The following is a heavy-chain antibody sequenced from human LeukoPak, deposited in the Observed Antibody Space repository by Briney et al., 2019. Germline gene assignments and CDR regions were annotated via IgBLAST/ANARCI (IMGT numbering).Heavy chain of an antibody. J-gene: IGHJ4*02. CDR1: GGSIRTYY. CDR3: ARHELPGMAVSAGFEY. CDR2: FYYSGST. D-gene: IGHD6-19*01. Sequence: SETLSLTCTVSGGSIRTYYWSWVRQSPGKGLEWIGDFYYSGSTHYNPSLKSRVAILVDTPKPQFSLKLSSVTAADTAFYYCARHELPGMAVSAGFEYWGQGALVTVSS. V-gene: IGHV4-59*08.